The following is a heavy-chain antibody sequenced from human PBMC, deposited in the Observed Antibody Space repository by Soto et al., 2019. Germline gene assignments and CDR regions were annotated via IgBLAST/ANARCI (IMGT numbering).Heavy chain of an antibody. Sequence: EVQLVESGGGYVQPGGSLRLSCAASGFTFSHHWMHWVRQAPGKGLVWDSRFNTDGSTTTYADSVKGRFTISRDNAKNTFHLQMNSLRAEDTAIYYCLGTGSNSYWGQGTLVTVSS. J-gene: IGHJ4*02. CDR3: LGTGSNSY. V-gene: IGHV3-74*01. CDR1: GFTFSHHW. D-gene: IGHD1-26*01. CDR2: FNTDGSTT.